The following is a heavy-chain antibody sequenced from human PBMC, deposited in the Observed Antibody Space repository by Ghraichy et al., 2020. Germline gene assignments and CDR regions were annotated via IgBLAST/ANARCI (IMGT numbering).Heavy chain of an antibody. CDR1: GGSVSSGTYY. D-gene: IGHD4-11*01. V-gene: IGHV4-61*01. CDR3: AMADYSESFFDF. J-gene: IGHJ4*02. CDR2: ISYTGST. Sequence: SETLSLTCTFSGGSVSSGTYYWSWIRQPPGKGLEWIGYISYTGSTNYNPSLKSRVAISVDTSRKQFSLELTSVTAADTAVYYCAMADYSESFFDFWGQGSLVIVSS.